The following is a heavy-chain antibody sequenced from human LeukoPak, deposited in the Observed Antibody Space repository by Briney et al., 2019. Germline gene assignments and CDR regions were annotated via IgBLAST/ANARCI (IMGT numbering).Heavy chain of an antibody. Sequence: SETLSLTCTVSGGSISSGNYYWSWIRQPAGKGLEWIGRIYTSGSTNYNPSLKSRVTISVDTSKNQFSLKLSSVTAADTAVYYCAVEMAYPQRKGDFDYWGQGTLVTVSS. CDR2: IYTSGST. D-gene: IGHD5-24*01. CDR1: GGSISSGNYY. J-gene: IGHJ4*02. CDR3: AVEMAYPQRKGDFDY. V-gene: IGHV4-61*02.